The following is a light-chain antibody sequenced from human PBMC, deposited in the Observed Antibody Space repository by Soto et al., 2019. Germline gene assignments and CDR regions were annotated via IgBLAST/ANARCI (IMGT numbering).Light chain of an antibody. CDR1: QSVTTNR. CDR3: QQYGNSPQT. Sequence: EIVLPQSPGTLSLSPGERATLSCRASQSVTTNRLAWYQQKAGQAPRLLIYDVSSRATGIPDRFSGSGSGTDFTLTISRLEPEDFAVYYCQQYGNSPQTFGQGTRLEIK. J-gene: IGKJ5*01. CDR2: DVS. V-gene: IGKV3-20*01.